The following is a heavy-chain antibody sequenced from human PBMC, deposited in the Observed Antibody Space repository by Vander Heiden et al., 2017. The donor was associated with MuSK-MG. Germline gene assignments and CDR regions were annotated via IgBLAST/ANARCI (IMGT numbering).Heavy chain of an antibody. CDR3: ARSLSGPKGFDF. V-gene: IGHV2-70*15. D-gene: IGHD3-10*01. J-gene: IGHJ4*02. CDR1: GFSLTSRGMC. Sequence: QVTLRESGPALLKPAQTLTLTCTFSGFSLTSRGMCVNWIRQPPGNALEWLARIDWDDDEYYSASLKTRLVISKDTSANQVVLRVTNVDPMDTATYYCARSLSGPKGFDFWGQGALVTVTS. CDR2: IDWDDDE.